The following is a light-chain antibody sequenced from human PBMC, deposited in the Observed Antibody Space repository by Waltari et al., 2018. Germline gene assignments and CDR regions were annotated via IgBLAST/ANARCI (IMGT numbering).Light chain of an antibody. J-gene: IGLJ1*01. CDR1: SSDVGDYNT. Sequence: QAARTQPASVSGSPGQSITISCTGTSSDVGDYNTVSWYQHHPGKAPKFIIYDVSRRPSGVSNRFSGSKSGNTASLPISGLQAEDEADYYCSSYTSSSSYVFGTGTKVTV. V-gene: IGLV2-14*03. CDR3: SSYTSSSSYV. CDR2: DVS.